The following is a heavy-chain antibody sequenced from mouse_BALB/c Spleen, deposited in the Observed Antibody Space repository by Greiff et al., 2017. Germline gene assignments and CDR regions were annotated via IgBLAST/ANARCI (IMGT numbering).Heavy chain of an antibody. CDR1: GYTFTSYW. CDR3: TRGYYYGSSFYAMDY. Sequence: VQLKQSGTVLARPGASVKMSCKASGYTFTSYWMHWVKQRPGQGLEWIGAIYPGNSDTSYNQKFKGKAKLTAVTSTSTAYMELSSLTNEDSAVYYCTRGYYYGSSFYAMDYWGQGTSVTVSS. V-gene: IGHV1-5*01. J-gene: IGHJ4*01. CDR2: IYPGNSDT. D-gene: IGHD1-1*01.